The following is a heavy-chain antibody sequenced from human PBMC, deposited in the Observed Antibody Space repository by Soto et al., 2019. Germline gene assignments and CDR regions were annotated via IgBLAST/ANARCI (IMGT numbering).Heavy chain of an antibody. J-gene: IGHJ2*01. D-gene: IGHD3-10*01. V-gene: IGHV1-69*01. CDR2: IIPIFGTA. Sequence: SVKGSCKATGGTFRKYPISWVRQAPGQGLEWMGGIIPIFGTANYAQKFQGRVTITADESRNTAYMELSSLRPEDTAVYYCARNRGNPGSGRYYPQTKWYLGPWGPGTLVTVSS. CDR1: GGTFRKYP. CDR3: ARNRGNPGSGRYYPQTKWYLGP.